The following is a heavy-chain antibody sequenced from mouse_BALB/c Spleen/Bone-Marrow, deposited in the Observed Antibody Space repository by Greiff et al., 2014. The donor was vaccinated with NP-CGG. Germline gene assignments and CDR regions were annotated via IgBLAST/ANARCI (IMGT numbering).Heavy chain of an antibody. CDR1: EFTFSSYA. J-gene: IGHJ3*01. Sequence: EVMLVESGGGLVKPGGSLKLSCAASEFTFSSYAMSWVRQTPEKRLEWVATISSGGSYTYYPDSVKGRFTISRDNAKNTLYLQMSSLRSEDTAMYYCARPRFAYWGQGTLVTVSA. CDR3: ARPRFAY. V-gene: IGHV5-9-1*01. CDR2: ISSGGSYT.